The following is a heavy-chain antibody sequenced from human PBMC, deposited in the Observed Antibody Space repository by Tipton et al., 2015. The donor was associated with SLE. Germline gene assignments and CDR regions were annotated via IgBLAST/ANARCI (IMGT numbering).Heavy chain of an antibody. Sequence: LRLSCTVSGYSISSGYYWGWIRQPPGKGLEWIGSIYHSGSTYYNPSLKSRVTISVDTSKNQFSLKLSSVTAADTAVYYCARSRSSWYRRGFDYWGQGTLVTVSS. CDR3: ARSRSSWYRRGFDY. CDR2: IYHSGST. J-gene: IGHJ4*02. V-gene: IGHV4-38-2*02. D-gene: IGHD6-13*01. CDR1: GYSISSGYY.